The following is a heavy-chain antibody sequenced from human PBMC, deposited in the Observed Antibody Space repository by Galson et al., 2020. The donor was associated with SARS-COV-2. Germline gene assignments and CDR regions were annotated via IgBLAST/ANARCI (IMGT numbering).Heavy chain of an antibody. J-gene: IGHJ4*02. Sequence: SETLSLTCTVSGGSISSSSYYWGWIRQPPGKGLEWIGSIYYSGSTYYNPSLKSRVTISVYTSKNQFSLKLSSVTAADTAVYYCARTTIFGVVDRFDYWSQGTLVTVSS. D-gene: IGHD3-3*01. V-gene: IGHV4-39*01. CDR3: ARTTIFGVVDRFDY. CDR2: IYYSGST. CDR1: GGSISSSSYY.